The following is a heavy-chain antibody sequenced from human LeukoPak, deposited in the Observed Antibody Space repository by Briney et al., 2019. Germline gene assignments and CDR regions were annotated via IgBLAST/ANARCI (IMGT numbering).Heavy chain of an antibody. CDR1: GFTFKTFW. V-gene: IGHV3-7*03. CDR2: IRYDGAEK. Sequence: QTGGSLRLSCACSGFTFKTFWMDWVRRAPGKGLEWVANIRYDGAEKYYVDSVKGRFTISRDNAKNSVYLQMDSLRTEDTAVYYCSRALEVWGQGTLVTVAS. CDR3: SRALEV. J-gene: IGHJ4*02.